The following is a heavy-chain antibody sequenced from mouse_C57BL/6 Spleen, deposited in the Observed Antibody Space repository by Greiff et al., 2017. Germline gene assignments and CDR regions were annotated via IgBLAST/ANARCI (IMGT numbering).Heavy chain of an antibody. V-gene: IGHV1-18*01. Sequence: VQLQQSGPELVKPGASVKIPCKASGYTFTDYNMDWVKQSPGKSLEWIGDINPNNGGTIYNQKFKGKATLTVDKSSSTAYMELRSLTSEDTAVYYCPRSYSNYFYWYFDVWGTGTTVTVSS. CDR2: INPNNGGT. CDR3: PRSYSNYFYWYFDV. CDR1: GYTFTDYN. D-gene: IGHD2-5*01. J-gene: IGHJ1*03.